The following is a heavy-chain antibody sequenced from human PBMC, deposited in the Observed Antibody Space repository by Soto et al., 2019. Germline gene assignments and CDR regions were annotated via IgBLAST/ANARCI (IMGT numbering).Heavy chain of an antibody. CDR2: INQGGGEK. CDR1: GFIFSSYW. CDR3: ARECSYFDY. J-gene: IGHJ4*02. V-gene: IGHV3-7*01. Sequence: GGSLRLSCAASGFIFSSYWMGWVRQAPGKGLEWVANINQGGGEKYYVDSVKGRFTISRDNAKNSLYLQMDSLRAEDTAVYYCARECSYFDYCGEGTLVTVS. D-gene: IGHD2-15*01.